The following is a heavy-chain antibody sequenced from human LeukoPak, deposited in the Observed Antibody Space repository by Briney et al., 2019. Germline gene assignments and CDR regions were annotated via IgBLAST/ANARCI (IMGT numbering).Heavy chain of an antibody. CDR1: GYTFTSYG. J-gene: IGHJ4*02. D-gene: IGHD4-17*01. CDR3: ARDPSPYGDYGGFGY. CDR2: ISAYNGNT. Sequence: GTSVKVSCKASGYTFTSYGISWVRQAPGQGLEWMGWISAYNGNTNYAQKLQGRVTMTTDTSTSTAYMELRSLRSDDTAVYYCARDPSPYGDYGGFGYWGQGTLVTVSS. V-gene: IGHV1-18*01.